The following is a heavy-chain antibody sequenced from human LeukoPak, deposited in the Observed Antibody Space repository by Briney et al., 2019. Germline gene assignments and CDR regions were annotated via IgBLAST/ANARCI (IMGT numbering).Heavy chain of an antibody. D-gene: IGHD6-13*01. Sequence: GGSLRLSCAASGFTFSRYSMNWVRQAPGKGLEWVAVIAYDGSNIYYADSVKGRFTISRDSSKNTLYLQMNSLRADDTAVYYCARGAYSNSWLNFDYWGQGTLVTVSS. J-gene: IGHJ4*02. CDR1: GFTFSRYS. CDR2: IAYDGSNI. V-gene: IGHV3-30*03. CDR3: ARGAYSNSWLNFDY.